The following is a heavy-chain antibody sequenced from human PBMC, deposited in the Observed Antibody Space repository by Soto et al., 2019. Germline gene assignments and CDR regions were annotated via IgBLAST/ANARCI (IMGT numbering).Heavy chain of an antibody. CDR1: GCSISNHY. CDR3: TRANWYSEY. J-gene: IGHJ4*02. CDR2: IYYNGNT. V-gene: IGHV4-59*11. Sequence: QVQLQESGPGLVKPSETLSLTCTVSGCSISNHYWRWIRQPPGKGLEWIGYIYYNGNTNYNPSLKSRVTMSVDTSKNQSSLKLSSVTAADTAVYYCTRANWYSEYWGQGTLVTVSS. D-gene: IGHD7-27*01.